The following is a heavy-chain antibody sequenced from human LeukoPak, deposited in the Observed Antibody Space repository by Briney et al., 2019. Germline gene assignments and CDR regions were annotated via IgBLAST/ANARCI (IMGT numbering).Heavy chain of an antibody. Sequence: GGSLRLSCAASGFTFSSYAMTWVRQAPGKGLEWVSSIGGSDGTTSYADSVKGRFTISRDNSKNTLSLQMNSLRADDTAVYYCAMYLVRGRFDYWGQGTLATVSS. CDR1: GFTFSSYA. CDR2: IGGSDGTT. D-gene: IGHD3-10*01. J-gene: IGHJ4*02. V-gene: IGHV3-23*01. CDR3: AMYLVRGRFDY.